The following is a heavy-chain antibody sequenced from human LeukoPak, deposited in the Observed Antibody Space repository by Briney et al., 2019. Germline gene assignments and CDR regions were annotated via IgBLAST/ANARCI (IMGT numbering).Heavy chain of an antibody. CDR3: ARSDGSGPEDL. J-gene: IGHJ2*01. CDR1: GGSFSSYY. V-gene: IGHV4-59*01. CDR2: IYYSGST. Sequence: SETLSLTCAVYGGSFSSYYWSWIRQPPGKGLEWIGYIYYSGSTNYNPSLKSRVTISVDTSKNQFSLKLSSVTAADTAVYYCARSDGSGPEDLWGRGTLVTVSS. D-gene: IGHD3-10*01.